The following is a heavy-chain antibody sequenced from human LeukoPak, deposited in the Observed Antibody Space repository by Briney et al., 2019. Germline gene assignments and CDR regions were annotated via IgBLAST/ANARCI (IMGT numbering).Heavy chain of an antibody. CDR1: GFTFSRYA. V-gene: IGHV3-30*04. CDR3: AKEVGWLLTDP. Sequence: PGGSLRLSCAASGFTFSRYAMHWVRQAPGKGLEWVAVTSFDGDNEYYADSVKGRFTISRDNSKNTLYLQMNSLRAEDTAVYYCAKEVGWLLTDPWGQGTLVTVSS. J-gene: IGHJ5*02. D-gene: IGHD3-9*01. CDR2: TSFDGDNE.